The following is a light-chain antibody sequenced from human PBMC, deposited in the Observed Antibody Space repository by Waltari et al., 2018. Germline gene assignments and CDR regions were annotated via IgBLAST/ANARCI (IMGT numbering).Light chain of an antibody. CDR3: CSYVGGITPFLV. CDR1: SSDVGSHKL. V-gene: IGLV2-23*01. J-gene: IGLJ2*01. CDR2: ESS. Sequence: QSALTQPASVSGSPGQSITISCSGTSSDVGSHKLVSWFQQHPGKVPKLMIYESSKRPSGVSNRFSGSKSDNTASLTITGLQTEDEADYYCCSYVGGITPFLVFGGGTKVTVL.